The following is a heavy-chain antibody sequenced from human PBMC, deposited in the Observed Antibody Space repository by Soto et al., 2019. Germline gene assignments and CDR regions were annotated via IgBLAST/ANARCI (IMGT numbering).Heavy chain of an antibody. J-gene: IGHJ4*02. CDR1: GFSLSTSGVG. Sequence: QITLKESGPTLVRPTQNLALTCTFSGFSLSTSGVGVGWIRQPPGKALEWLALIYWDDNKRYSPSLKSRLTITKDTSKNQVVLTMTNMDRVDTATYHCAHRSGFGELRYWGQGTLVTVSS. D-gene: IGHD3-10*01. CDR2: IYWDDNK. V-gene: IGHV2-5*02. CDR3: AHRSGFGELRY.